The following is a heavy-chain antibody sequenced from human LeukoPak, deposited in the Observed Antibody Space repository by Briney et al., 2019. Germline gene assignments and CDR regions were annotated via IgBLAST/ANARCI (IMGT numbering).Heavy chain of an antibody. CDR2: ISSNGGST. D-gene: IGHD3-16*02. J-gene: IGHJ4*02. CDR1: GFTFSSYA. V-gene: IGHV3-64*01. CDR3: AKGLGLGELSSRGPFDY. Sequence: GGSLRLSCAASGFTFSSYAMHWVRQAPGKGLEYVSAISSNGGSTYYANSVKGRFTISRDNSKNTLYLQMNSLRAEDTAVYYCAKGLGLGELSSRGPFDYWGQGTLVTVSS.